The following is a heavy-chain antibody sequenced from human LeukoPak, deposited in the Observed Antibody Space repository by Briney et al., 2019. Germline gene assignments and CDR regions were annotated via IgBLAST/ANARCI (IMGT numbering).Heavy chain of an antibody. CDR2: ISPYNGHT. J-gene: IGHJ4*02. CDR1: GYTFGHYG. D-gene: IGHD6-6*01. CDR3: ARGSPYSSSSSFDY. V-gene: IGHV1-18*01. Sequence: RASVKVSCQASGYTFGHYGISWLRQAPGQGLEWMGWISPYNGHTNYEQKVQGRVTMTTDTSTRTVYMELRSLRSDDTAVYYCARGSPYSSSSSFDYWGQGTLVTVSS.